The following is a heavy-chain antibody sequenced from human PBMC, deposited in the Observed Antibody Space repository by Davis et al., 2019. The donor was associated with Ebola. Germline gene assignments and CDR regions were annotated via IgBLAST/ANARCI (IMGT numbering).Heavy chain of an antibody. Sequence: GGSLRLSCAASGFTFSNNAMSWVRQAPGKGLEWVAVISYDGSNKYYADSVKGRFTISRDNSKNTLYLQMNSLRAEDTAVYYCAKSGLSFGVVKYHYGMDVWGKGTTVTVSS. D-gene: IGHD3-3*01. V-gene: IGHV3-30*18. J-gene: IGHJ6*04. CDR3: AKSGLSFGVVKYHYGMDV. CDR1: GFTFSNNA. CDR2: ISYDGSNK.